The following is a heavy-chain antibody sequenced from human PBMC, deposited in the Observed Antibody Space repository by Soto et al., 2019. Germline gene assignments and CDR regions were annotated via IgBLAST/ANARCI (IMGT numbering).Heavy chain of an antibody. CDR3: SRDNTADPYYYYYGMDA. D-gene: IGHD2-2*01. Sequence: QVQLVQSGAEVKKPGSSVKVSCKASGGTFSSYAISWVRQAPGQGLEWMGGIIPIFGTANYAQKFQGRVTITADESTITAYMELSSLRSEDTAVYYCSRDNTADPYYYYYGMDAWGQCTTVTVSS. CDR1: GGTFSSYA. V-gene: IGHV1-69*01. J-gene: IGHJ6*02. CDR2: IIPIFGTA.